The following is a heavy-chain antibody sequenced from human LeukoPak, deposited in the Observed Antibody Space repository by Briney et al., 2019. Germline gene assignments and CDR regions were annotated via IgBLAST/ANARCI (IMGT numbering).Heavy chain of an antibody. CDR2: IWYDGSNK. CDR1: GFTFGSSG. D-gene: IGHD4-23*01. V-gene: IGHV3-33*01. CDR3: ARDPSAGGGNYLEN. J-gene: IGHJ4*02. Sequence: PGRSLRLPCAASGFTFGSSGMHWVRQAPGKGPEWVAVIWYDGSNKYYAHSVKGRFTISRDNSKNTLYLQMNSLRAEDTALYYCARDPSAGGGNYLENWGQGTLVTVSS.